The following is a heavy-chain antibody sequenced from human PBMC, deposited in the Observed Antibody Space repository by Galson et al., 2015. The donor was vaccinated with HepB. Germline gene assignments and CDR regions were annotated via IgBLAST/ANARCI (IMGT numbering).Heavy chain of an antibody. Sequence: SLRLSCAASGFTFSSYSMNWVRQAPGKGLEWVSYISSSSSTIYYADSVKGRFTISRDNAKNSLYLQMNSLRDEDTAVYYCARVRGITGTTYSPRDAFDIWGQGTMVTVSS. D-gene: IGHD1-20*01. CDR1: GFTFSSYS. CDR2: ISSSSSTI. V-gene: IGHV3-48*02. J-gene: IGHJ3*02. CDR3: ARVRGITGTTYSPRDAFDI.